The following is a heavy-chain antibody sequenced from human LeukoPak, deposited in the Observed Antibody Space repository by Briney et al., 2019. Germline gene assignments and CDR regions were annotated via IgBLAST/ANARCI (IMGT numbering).Heavy chain of an antibody. J-gene: IGHJ6*02. CDR1: GGTFSSYA. CDR3: ARNRGFWSGYYYYYYYGMDV. Sequence: SVKVSCKASGGTFSSYAISWVRQAPGQGLEWMGGIIPIFGTANYAQKFQGRVTITADESTSTAYMELSSLRSEDTAVYYCARNRGFWSGYYYYYYYGMDVWGQGTTVTVSS. D-gene: IGHD3-3*01. V-gene: IGHV1-69*13. CDR2: IIPIFGTA.